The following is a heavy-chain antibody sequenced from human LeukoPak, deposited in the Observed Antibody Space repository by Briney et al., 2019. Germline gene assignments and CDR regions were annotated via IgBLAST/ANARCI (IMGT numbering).Heavy chain of an antibody. Sequence: GGSLRLSCAASGITLSNYGMSWVRQAPGKGLEWVTGISDSGGRTNYADSVKGRFTISRDNPKNTLYLQMNSLRAEDTAVYFCAKRGVVIRVILVGFHKEAYYFDSWGQGALVTVSS. J-gene: IGHJ4*02. CDR1: GITLSNYG. CDR3: AKRGVVIRVILVGFHKEAYYFDS. V-gene: IGHV3-23*01. D-gene: IGHD3-22*01. CDR2: ISDSGGRT.